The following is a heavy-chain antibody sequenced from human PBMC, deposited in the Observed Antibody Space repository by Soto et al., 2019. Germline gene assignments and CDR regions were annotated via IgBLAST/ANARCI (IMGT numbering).Heavy chain of an antibody. Sequence: DVQLVESGGGSVQPGGSLSLSCAATGFTFSYYWMHWARQAPGKGLVWVSRIHSDGSSTTDADSVKGRFTISRDNAKNTLYLQMNSLRAEDTAVYYCARGQWGAFDLWGQGTMVTVAS. CDR1: GFTFSYYW. CDR2: IHSDGSST. J-gene: IGHJ3*01. V-gene: IGHV3-74*01. CDR3: ARGQWGAFDL. D-gene: IGHD1-26*01.